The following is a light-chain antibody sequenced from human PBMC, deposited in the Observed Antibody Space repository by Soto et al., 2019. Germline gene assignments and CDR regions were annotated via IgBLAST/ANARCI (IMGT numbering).Light chain of an antibody. V-gene: IGKV1-5*01. CDR3: QQYNAYPLT. CDR1: QSISTW. Sequence: DIQMTQSPSTLSASVGGRGTITCRASQSISTWLAWYEHQPGTAPTLRLSDASSLESGGQSRFSATGTGTEFTLAISSLQPDDYSTYYCQQYNAYPLTFGHGTRLHIK. CDR2: DAS. J-gene: IGKJ5*01.